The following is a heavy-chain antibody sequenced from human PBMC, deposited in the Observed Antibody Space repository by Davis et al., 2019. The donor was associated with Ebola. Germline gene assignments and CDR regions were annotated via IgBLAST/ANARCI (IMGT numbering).Heavy chain of an antibody. Sequence: ASVKVSCKASGYTFTDYYMHWVRRAPGQGLEWMGWIDPNSGVTNYAQKFLGRVTMTRDTSISTAYMELSSLRSDDTAVYYCARDFHASVGATGFSRFRGTDARQLGDYWGQGTQVTVSS. J-gene: IGHJ4*02. CDR1: GYTFTDYY. CDR3: ARDFHASVGATGFSRFRGTDARQLGDY. D-gene: IGHD2-15*01. CDR2: IDPNSGVT. V-gene: IGHV1-2*02.